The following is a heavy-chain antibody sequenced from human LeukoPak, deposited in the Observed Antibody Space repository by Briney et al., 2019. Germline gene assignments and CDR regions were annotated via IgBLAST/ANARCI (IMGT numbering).Heavy chain of an antibody. V-gene: IGHV1-69*04. CDR1: GGTFSSYT. CDR2: IIPILGIA. D-gene: IGHD3-22*01. CDR3: ARDRSGYNPEYFQH. J-gene: IGHJ1*01. Sequence: SVKVSCKASGGTFSSYTISWVRQAPGQGLEWTGRIIPILGIANYAQKFQGRVTITADKSTSTAYMELSSLRSEDTAVYYCARDRSGYNPEYFQHWGQGTLVTVSS.